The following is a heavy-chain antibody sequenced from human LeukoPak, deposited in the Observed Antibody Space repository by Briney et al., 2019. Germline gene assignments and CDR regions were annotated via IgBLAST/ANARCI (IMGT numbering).Heavy chain of an antibody. Sequence: SETLSLTCTVSGGSISSSSYYWGWIRQPPGKGLEWIGSIYYSGSTYYNPSLKSRVTISVDTSKNQFSLKLSSVTAADTAVYYCARLSIAAAGPDFDYWGQGTLVTVSS. CDR2: IYYSGST. CDR3: ARLSIAAAGPDFDY. D-gene: IGHD6-13*01. CDR1: GGSISSSSYY. J-gene: IGHJ4*02. V-gene: IGHV4-39*01.